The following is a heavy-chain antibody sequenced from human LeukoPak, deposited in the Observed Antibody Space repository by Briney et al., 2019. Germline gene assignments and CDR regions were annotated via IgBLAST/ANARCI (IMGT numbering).Heavy chain of an antibody. CDR2: ISRGSTTI. Sequence: PGGSLRLSCAASGFTFNYYNMNWVRQAPGKGLEWVSFISRGSTTIYYADSVKGRFTISRDNAKNSLYLQMNSLRAEDTAVYYCASQLVVIHDWGQGTLVTVSS. CDR1: GFTFNYYN. D-gene: IGHD3-22*01. J-gene: IGHJ4*02. V-gene: IGHV3-48*01. CDR3: ASQLVVIHD.